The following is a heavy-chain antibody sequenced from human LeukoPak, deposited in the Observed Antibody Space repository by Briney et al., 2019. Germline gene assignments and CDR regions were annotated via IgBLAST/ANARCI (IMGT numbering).Heavy chain of an antibody. Sequence: SETLSLTCTGSGGSISSYYWSWIRQAPGKGLGWIGYIYYTGSTNYTPPPPSRVTISVAKSKPQFSLKLSSVTAADTAVYYCARSMATVTTFYYWGQGTLVTVSS. J-gene: IGHJ4*02. CDR1: GGSISSYY. V-gene: IGHV4-59*08. D-gene: IGHD4-17*01. CDR2: IYYTGST. CDR3: ARSMATVTTFYY.